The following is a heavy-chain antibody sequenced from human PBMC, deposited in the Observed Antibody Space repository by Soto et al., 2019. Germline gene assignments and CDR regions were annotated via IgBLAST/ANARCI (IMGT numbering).Heavy chain of an antibody. J-gene: IGHJ6*02. V-gene: IGHV1-69*01. CDR1: GGTFSSYA. CDR2: IIPIFGTA. D-gene: IGHD1-26*01. Sequence: QVQLVQSGAEVKKPGSSVKVSCKASGGTFSSYAISWVRQAPGQGLEWMGGIIPIFGTANYAQKFQGRVTITADEAPGTAYMELRSLRSEDTAVYYWARGARERLIVGATSRGGRSYYGMDVWGQGTTVTVSS. CDR3: ARGARERLIVGATSRGGRSYYGMDV.